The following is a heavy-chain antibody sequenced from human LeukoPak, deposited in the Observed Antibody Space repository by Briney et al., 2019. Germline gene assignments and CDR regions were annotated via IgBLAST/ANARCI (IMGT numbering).Heavy chain of an antibody. D-gene: IGHD3-10*01. J-gene: IGHJ5*02. Sequence: PGGSLRLSCAASGFTFSGYVMTWVRQAPGKGLECVSSITFSSSHIYYADSVKGRFTISRDNTKDPLYLQMNSLRAEDTAIYYCARGPQFSGPGWFDPWGQGTLVTVSS. CDR3: ARGPQFSGPGWFDP. CDR1: GFTFSGYV. CDR2: ITFSSSHI. V-gene: IGHV3-21*01.